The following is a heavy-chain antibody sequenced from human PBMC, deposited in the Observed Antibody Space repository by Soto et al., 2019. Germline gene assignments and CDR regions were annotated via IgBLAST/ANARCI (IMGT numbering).Heavy chain of an antibody. J-gene: IGHJ6*02. CDR2: ISYDGSNK. CDR1: GLTFSSSA. Sequence: QVQLVESGGGVVQPGRSLRLSCAASGLTFSSSAMHWVRQAPGKGLEWVALISYDGSNKYYVDSVKGRFTISRDNSKNTVDLQMNSLREEDTAVYYCAAETKSYFYAMDVWGQGTTVTVSS. V-gene: IGHV3-30*03. CDR3: AAETKSYFYAMDV.